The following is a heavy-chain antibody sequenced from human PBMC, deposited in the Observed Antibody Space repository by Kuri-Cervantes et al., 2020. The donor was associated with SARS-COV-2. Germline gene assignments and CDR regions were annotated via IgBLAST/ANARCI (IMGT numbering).Heavy chain of an antibody. D-gene: IGHD6-19*01. CDR1: GDSVSSNSAA. CDR3: AGGSSGRDY. CDR2: TFYRSKWLN. Sequence: SQTLSLTCAISGDSVSSNSAAWSWIRQSPSRGLEWLGRTFYRSKWLNDYAVSVKGRITISPDTSKNQFSLRLNSVTPEDTAVYYCAGGSSGRDYWGQGTLVTVSS. J-gene: IGHJ4*02. V-gene: IGHV6-1*01.